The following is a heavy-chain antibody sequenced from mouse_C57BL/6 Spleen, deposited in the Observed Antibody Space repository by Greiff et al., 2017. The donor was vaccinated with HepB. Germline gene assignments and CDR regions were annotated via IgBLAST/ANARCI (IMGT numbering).Heavy chain of an antibody. V-gene: IGHV1-52*01. CDR1: GYTFTSYW. CDR3: ARRGDYGSLYYAMDY. CDR2: IDPSDSET. J-gene: IGHJ4*01. D-gene: IGHD1-1*01. Sequence: VKLQQPGAELVRPGSSVKLSCKASGYTFTSYWMHWVKQRPIQGLEWIGNIDPSDSETHYNQKFKDKATLTVDKSSSTAYMQLSSLTSEDSAVYYCARRGDYGSLYYAMDYWGQGTSVTVSS.